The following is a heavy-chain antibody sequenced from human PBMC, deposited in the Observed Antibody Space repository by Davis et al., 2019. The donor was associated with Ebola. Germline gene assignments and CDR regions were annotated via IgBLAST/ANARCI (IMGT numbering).Heavy chain of an antibody. CDR3: ARDSSSWNYGMDV. V-gene: IGHV3-33*01. J-gene: IGHJ6*02. CDR2: IWYDGSNK. Sequence: GESLKISCAASGFTFSSYGMHWVRQAPGKGLEWVAVIWYDGSNKYYADSVKGRFTISRDNSKNTLYLQMNSLRAEDTAVYYCARDSSSWNYGMDVWGQGTTVTVSS. D-gene: IGHD6-13*01. CDR1: GFTFSSYG.